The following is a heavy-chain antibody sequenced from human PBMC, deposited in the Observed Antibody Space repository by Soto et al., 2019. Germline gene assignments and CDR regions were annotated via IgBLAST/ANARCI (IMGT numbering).Heavy chain of an antibody. CDR2: IDPSDSYT. CDR1: GYSFTSYW. CDR3: ARHVREWLPREYYFDY. D-gene: IGHD3-3*01. Sequence: GESLKISCKGSGYSFTSYWISWVRQMPGKGLEWMGRIDPSDSYTNYSPSFQGHVTISADKSISTAYLQWSSLKASDTAMYYCARHVREWLPREYYFDYWGQGTLVTVSS. V-gene: IGHV5-10-1*01. J-gene: IGHJ4*02.